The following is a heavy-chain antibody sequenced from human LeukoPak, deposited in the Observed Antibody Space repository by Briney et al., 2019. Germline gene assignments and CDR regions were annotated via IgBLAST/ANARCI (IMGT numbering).Heavy chain of an antibody. CDR1: GFTFSSYD. CDR3: ARGVESISWELIA. D-gene: IGHD1-26*01. Sequence: GGTLRLSCAASGFTFSSYDMTWVRQAPGKGLEWVSGISFTGSNTYYADSVKGRFTISRDNSKNTLYLQMNSLRAEDTAVYYCARGVESISWELIAWGQGTLVTVSS. CDR2: ISFTGSNT. V-gene: IGHV3-23*01. J-gene: IGHJ5*02.